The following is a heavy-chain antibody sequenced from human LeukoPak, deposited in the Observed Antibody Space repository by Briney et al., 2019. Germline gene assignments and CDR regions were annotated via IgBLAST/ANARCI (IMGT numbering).Heavy chain of an antibody. CDR2: ISSSSSYI. CDR1: GFTFDDYA. Sequence: PGGSLRLSCAASGFTFDDYAMHWVRQAPGKGLEWVSSISSSSSYIYYADSVKGRFTISRDNAKNSLYLQMNSLRAEDTAVYYCARDRRITMVRGVPNWFDPWGQGTLVTVSS. V-gene: IGHV3-21*03. D-gene: IGHD3-10*01. J-gene: IGHJ5*02. CDR3: ARDRRITMVRGVPNWFDP.